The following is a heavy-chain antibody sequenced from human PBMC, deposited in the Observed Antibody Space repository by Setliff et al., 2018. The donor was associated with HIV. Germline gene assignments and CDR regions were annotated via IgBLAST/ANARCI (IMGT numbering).Heavy chain of an antibody. CDR3: ARGALISWDSSDDLWY. D-gene: IGHD3-22*01. CDR1: GFIFNSYA. CDR2: ITGSGVST. Sequence: PGGSLRLSCAASGFIFNSYAMSWVRQAPGRGLEWLSSITGSGVSTYYADSVKGRFTISRDNSKNTIYLQMNSLRVEDTAVYYCARGALISWDSSDDLWYWGQGTLVTVSS. V-gene: IGHV3-23*01. J-gene: IGHJ4*02.